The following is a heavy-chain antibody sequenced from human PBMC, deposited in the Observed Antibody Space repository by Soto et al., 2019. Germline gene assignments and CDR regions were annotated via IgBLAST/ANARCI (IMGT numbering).Heavy chain of an antibody. CDR1: GYSFTKYW. CDR3: ARHLMSMIGTTPAFEI. V-gene: IGHV5-10-1*01. CDR2: IDPSDSYT. J-gene: IGHJ3*02. D-gene: IGHD3-22*01. Sequence: GESLKISCKGSGYSFTKYWITWVRQMPGKGLEWMGRIDPSDSYTDYSPSFRGYVTMSTDKSITTAYLQWNTLRASDTAIYYCARHLMSMIGTTPAFEIWGQGTKVTVSS.